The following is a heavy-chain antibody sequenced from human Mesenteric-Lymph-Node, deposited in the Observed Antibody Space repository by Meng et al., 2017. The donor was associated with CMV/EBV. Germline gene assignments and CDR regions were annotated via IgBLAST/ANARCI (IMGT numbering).Heavy chain of an antibody. CDR1: GFTFSSYA. Sequence: GESLKISCAASGFTFSSYAMSWVRQAPGKGLEWVSVIYSGGSSTYYADSVKGRFTISRDNSKNTLYLQMNSLRAEDTAVYYCAKDLSRYQLLSFDYWGQGTLVTVSS. D-gene: IGHD2-2*01. CDR3: AKDLSRYQLLSFDY. V-gene: IGHV3-23*03. J-gene: IGHJ4*02. CDR2: IYSGGSST.